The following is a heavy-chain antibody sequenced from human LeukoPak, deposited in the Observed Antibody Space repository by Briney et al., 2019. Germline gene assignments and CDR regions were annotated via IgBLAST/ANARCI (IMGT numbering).Heavy chain of an antibody. J-gene: IGHJ4*02. D-gene: IGHD3-16*01. CDR1: DDSISDYY. CDR2: FHNSGTS. V-gene: IGHV4-59*01. CDR3: TRGAGWLIDY. Sequence: SETLFLTCTVSDDSISDYYRGWIRQPPGKGLEWFGYFHNSGTSTYNPSLKSRVTISADTSKNQFSLKLNSLTTADTAVYYCTRGAGWLIDYWGQGILVTVSS.